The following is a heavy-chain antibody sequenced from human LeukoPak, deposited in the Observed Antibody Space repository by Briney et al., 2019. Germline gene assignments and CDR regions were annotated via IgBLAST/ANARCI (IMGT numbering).Heavy chain of an antibody. CDR1: GFTFSSYA. J-gene: IGHJ4*02. D-gene: IGHD4-23*01. CDR3: AKDQYGGNPQYYFDY. CDR2: ISGSGGNT. Sequence: PGGSLRLSCAASGFTFSSYAMSWVRRAPGKGLEWVSAISGSGGNTYYADSVKGRFTISRDNSKNTLYLQMNSLRAEDTAVYYCAKDQYGGNPQYYFDYSGQGTLVTVSS. V-gene: IGHV3-23*01.